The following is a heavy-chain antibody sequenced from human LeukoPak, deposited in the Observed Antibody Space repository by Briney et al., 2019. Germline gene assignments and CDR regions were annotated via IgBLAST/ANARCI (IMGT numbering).Heavy chain of an antibody. Sequence: NPGGSLRLSCAASGFTFSSYSMNWVRQAPGKGLEWVSSISSSSSYIYYAGSVKGRFTISRDNAKNSLYLQMNSLRAEDTAVYYCASIAVAGEVYWGQGTLVTVSS. CDR1: GFTFSSYS. J-gene: IGHJ4*02. D-gene: IGHD6-19*01. V-gene: IGHV3-21*01. CDR2: ISSSSSYI. CDR3: ASIAVAGEVY.